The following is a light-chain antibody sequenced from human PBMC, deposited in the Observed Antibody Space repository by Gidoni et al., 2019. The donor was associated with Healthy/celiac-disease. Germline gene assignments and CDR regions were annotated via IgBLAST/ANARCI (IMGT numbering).Light chain of an antibody. V-gene: IGKV1-5*03. CDR2: KAS. Sequence: DIQMTQSPSTLSASVGDRVTITCRASQSISSWLAWYQQKPGNPPKLLIYKASSLESGVPSRFSGSGSGTEFTLTISSLQPDDFATYYCQQYNSYSYTFXQXTKLXIK. CDR3: QQYNSYSYT. J-gene: IGKJ2*01. CDR1: QSISSW.